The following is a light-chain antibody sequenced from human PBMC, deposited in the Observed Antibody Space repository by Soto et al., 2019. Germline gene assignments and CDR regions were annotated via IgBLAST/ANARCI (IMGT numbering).Light chain of an antibody. CDR1: NSNSGSNY. Sequence: QSVLTQPPSASGTPGQRVTISCSGINSNSGSNYVHWYQQFPGTAPKLLIYRNTQRPSGVPDRFSGSKSGISASLAISGLCSEDEAGYFCATWDDRLSGVVFGRGTKVTVL. V-gene: IGLV1-47*03. CDR3: ATWDDRLSGVV. J-gene: IGLJ2*01. CDR2: RNT.